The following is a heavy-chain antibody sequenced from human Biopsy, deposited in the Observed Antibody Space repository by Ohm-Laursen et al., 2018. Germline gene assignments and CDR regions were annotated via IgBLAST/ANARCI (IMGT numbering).Heavy chain of an antibody. J-gene: IGHJ6*02. D-gene: IGHD2/OR15-2a*01. V-gene: IGHV4-59*01. CDR2: IYYSGST. CDR3: ARATNSTGWPYYYFYGMDV. Sequence: TLSLTCTVSGGSISSYYWNWIRQPPGKGLEWIGYIYYSGSTNYNPSLKSQVTISVDTSKNQFSLRLNSVTAADTAVYYCARATNSTGWPYYYFYGMDVWGQGTTVTVSS. CDR1: GGSISSYY.